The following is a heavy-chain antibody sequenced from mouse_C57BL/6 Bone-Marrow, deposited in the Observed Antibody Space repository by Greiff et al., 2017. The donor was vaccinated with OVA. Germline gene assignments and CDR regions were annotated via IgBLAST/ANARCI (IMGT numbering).Heavy chain of an antibody. V-gene: IGHV1-81*01. CDR1: GYTFTSYG. CDR3: ARSTYYIAY. CDR2: IYPRSGNT. D-gene: IGHD2-12*01. J-gene: IGHJ3*01. Sequence: VKLVESGAELARPGASVKLSCKASGYTFTSYGISWVKQRTGQGLEWIGEIYPRSGNTYYNEKFKGKATLTADKSSSTAYMELRSLTSEDSAVYFCARSTYYIAYWGQGTLVTVSA.